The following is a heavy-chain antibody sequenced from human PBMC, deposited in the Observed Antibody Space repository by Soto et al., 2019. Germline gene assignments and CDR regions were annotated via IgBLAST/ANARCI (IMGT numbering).Heavy chain of an antibody. D-gene: IGHD2-2*01. CDR1: GFTFSSYA. CDR3: TKALYCSSTSCYSGGDTFHI. CDR2: ISGSGGST. Sequence: GGSLRLSCAASGFTFSSYAMSWVRQAPGKGLEWVSAISGSGGSTYYADSVKGRFTISRDNSKNTLSLQMNSLRAEDTAVYYCTKALYCSSTSCYSGGDTFHIWGQGTMVTVSS. J-gene: IGHJ3*02. V-gene: IGHV3-23*01.